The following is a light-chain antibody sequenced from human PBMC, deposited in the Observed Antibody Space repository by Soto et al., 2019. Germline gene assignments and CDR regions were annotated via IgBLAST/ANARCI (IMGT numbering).Light chain of an antibody. CDR3: TSYRRGPLYV. CDR1: ISYAGGSNY. CDR2: DVN. Sequence: QTVLMQPASVRGSPRQSITVSCTGIISYAGGSNYVSWYQQHPGKAPRLIIFDVNNRRSGVSPRFSGYKSGNTASLTISGLQAEDEAHYFCTSYRRGPLYVFGTGTKVTVL. V-gene: IGLV2-14*03. J-gene: IGLJ1*01.